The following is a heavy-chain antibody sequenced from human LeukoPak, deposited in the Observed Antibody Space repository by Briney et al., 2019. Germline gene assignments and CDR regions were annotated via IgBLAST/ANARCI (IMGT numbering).Heavy chain of an antibody. CDR2: IIPIFGTA. Sequence: ASVKVPCKASGGTFSSYAISWVRQAPGQGLEWMGGIIPIFGTANYAQKFQGRVTITADESTSTAYMELSSLRSEDTAVYYCARGDDYGGHYYYYYYMDVWGKGTTVTVSS. CDR3: ARGDDYGGHYYYYYYMDV. CDR1: GGTFSSYA. V-gene: IGHV1-69*13. J-gene: IGHJ6*03. D-gene: IGHD4-23*01.